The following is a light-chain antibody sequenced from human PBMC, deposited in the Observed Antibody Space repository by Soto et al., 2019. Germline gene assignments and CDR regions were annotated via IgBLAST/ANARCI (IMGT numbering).Light chain of an antibody. V-gene: IGKV1-5*01. CDR1: QSISSW. CDR2: DAS. J-gene: IGKJ3*01. CDR3: QQYNSYPFT. Sequence: GDRVTITCRASQSISSWLAWYQQKPGKAPKLLIYDASSLESGVPSRFSGSGSGPEFPLTISSLQPDDFATYYCQQYNSYPFTFGPGPKVDIK.